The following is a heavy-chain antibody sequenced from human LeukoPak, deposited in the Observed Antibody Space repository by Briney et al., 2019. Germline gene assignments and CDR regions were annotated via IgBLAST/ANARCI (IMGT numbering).Heavy chain of an antibody. CDR1: GYTLTELS. Sequence: ASVKVSCKVSGYTLTELSMHWVRQAPGKGLEWMGGVDPEDDETIYAQKFQGRVTMTEDTSTDTAYMELSSLRSEDTAVYYCATSGRYYYDSSGYLDYWGQGTLVTVSS. V-gene: IGHV1-24*01. CDR2: VDPEDDET. CDR3: ATSGRYYYDSSGYLDY. D-gene: IGHD3-22*01. J-gene: IGHJ4*02.